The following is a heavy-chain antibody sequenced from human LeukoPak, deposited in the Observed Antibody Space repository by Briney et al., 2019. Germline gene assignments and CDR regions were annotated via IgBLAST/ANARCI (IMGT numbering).Heavy chain of an antibody. CDR1: GGSISSGSYY. V-gene: IGHV4-61*02. D-gene: IGHD5-24*01. CDR3: ARRYRDGYTNFDY. J-gene: IGHJ4*02. CDR2: IYTSGST. Sequence: PSETLSLTCTVSGGSISSGSYYWSWIRQPAGKGLEWIGRIYTSGSTNYNPSLESRVTISVDTSKNQFSLKLSSVTAADTAVYYCARRYRDGYTNFDYWGQGTLVTVSS.